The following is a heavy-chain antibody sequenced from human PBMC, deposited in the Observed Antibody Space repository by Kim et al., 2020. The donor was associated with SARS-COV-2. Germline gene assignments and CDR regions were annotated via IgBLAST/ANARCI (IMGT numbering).Heavy chain of an antibody. D-gene: IGHD2-8*01. CDR3: ARDLYGEGAHWFDS. V-gene: IGHV3-30*03. J-gene: IGHJ5*01. Sequence: YADAAKGRFSISRDNVDNLLYLQLGSLRPEDTAVYYCARDLYGEGAHWFDSWGPGTLVTVSS.